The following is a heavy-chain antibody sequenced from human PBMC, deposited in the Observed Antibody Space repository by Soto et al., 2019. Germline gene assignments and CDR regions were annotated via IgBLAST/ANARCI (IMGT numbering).Heavy chain of an antibody. CDR3: ATSPGWLGEGSGGLDV. J-gene: IGHJ6*02. CDR2: LNSNSGGT. CDR1: GNTLTGYF. V-gene: IGHV1-2*02. Sequence: QLQLVQSGAEVKRPGASVRVSCKASGNTLTGYFLHWVRQARGQGLEWMGWLNSNSGGTKMAQKFQGRLAMTRDTSITTAYMELSSLRSDDTAVYYCATSPGWLGEGSGGLDVWGLGATVTVSS. D-gene: IGHD3-10*01.